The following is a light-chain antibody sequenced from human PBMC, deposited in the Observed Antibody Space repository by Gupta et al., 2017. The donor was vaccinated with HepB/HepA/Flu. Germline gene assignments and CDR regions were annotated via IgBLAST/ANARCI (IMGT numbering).Light chain of an antibody. CDR2: AAS. Sequence: DMQMTQTPSSLSASVGDRVTITCRASQDISAYFAWFQQKPGRVPKVLIYAASTLQSGVPSRFSGSGSGTDFTLTSTSLQPEDFATYFCQKYDSAPFTFGPGTKVEIK. J-gene: IGKJ3*01. CDR1: QDISAY. V-gene: IGKV1-27*01. CDR3: QKYDSAPFT.